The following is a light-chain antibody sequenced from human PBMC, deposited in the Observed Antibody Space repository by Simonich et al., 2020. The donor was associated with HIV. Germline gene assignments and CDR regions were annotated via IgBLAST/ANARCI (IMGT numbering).Light chain of an antibody. V-gene: IGKV4-1*01. CDR2: WAS. CDR3: QQYYSTPQT. CDR1: QSVLSSSNNKNY. Sequence: DIVMPQSPDSLAVSLGERATINCKSSQSVLSSSNNKNYLAWYQQKPGQPHNLLFYWASTRESGVPDRCSGSGSGTDLTLTINSLQAEDVAVYYCQQYYSTPQTFGQGTKVEIK. J-gene: IGKJ1*01.